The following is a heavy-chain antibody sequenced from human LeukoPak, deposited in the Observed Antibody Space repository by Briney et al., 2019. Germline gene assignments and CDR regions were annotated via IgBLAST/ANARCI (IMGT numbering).Heavy chain of an antibody. Sequence: GESLKISCKGSGYSFTSYWIGWVRQMPGKGLEWMGIIYPDDSDTRYSPSFQGQVTISADKSISTAYLQWSSLKASDTATYYCARHGSIGARQSWFDPWGQGTLVTVSS. CDR2: IYPDDSDT. V-gene: IGHV5-51*01. CDR1: GYSFTSYW. D-gene: IGHD6-6*01. CDR3: ARHGSIGARQSWFDP. J-gene: IGHJ5*02.